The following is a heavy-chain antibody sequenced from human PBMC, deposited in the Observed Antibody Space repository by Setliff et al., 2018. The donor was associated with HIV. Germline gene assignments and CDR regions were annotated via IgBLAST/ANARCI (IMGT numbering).Heavy chain of an antibody. CDR3: ARGFLNWLGFEQEYYGMDV. V-gene: IGHV4-4*09. Sequence: SETLSLTCTVSSGSVSNYYWSWIRQPPGKGLEWIGYIYTSGTTNYNPSLKSRVTISVDTSKNQFSLKLNSVTAADTAVYYCARGFLNWLGFEQEYYGMDVWGQGTTVTVSS. CDR2: IYTSGTT. D-gene: IGHD3-3*01. J-gene: IGHJ6*02. CDR1: SGSVSNYY.